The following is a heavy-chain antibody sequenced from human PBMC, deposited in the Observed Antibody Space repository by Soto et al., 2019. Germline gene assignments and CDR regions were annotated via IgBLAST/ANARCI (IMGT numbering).Heavy chain of an antibody. CDR2: LSSDENNK. D-gene: IGHD3-9*01. CDR1: GFTFSTYA. CDR3: ARDLRKLRYFDY. Sequence: QVQLVESGGGVVQPGRSLRLSCTASGFTFSTYAFHWVRQAPGKGLEWVAVLSSDENNKYYADSVKGRFNISRDNSKNTLYLQMNSLRAEDTAVYYCARDLRKLRYFDYWGQGTLVTVSS. V-gene: IGHV3-30-3*01. J-gene: IGHJ4*02.